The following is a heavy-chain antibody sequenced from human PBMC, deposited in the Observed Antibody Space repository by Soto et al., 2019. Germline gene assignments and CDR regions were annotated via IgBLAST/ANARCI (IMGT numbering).Heavy chain of an antibody. Sequence: QVELVESGGGLVKPGGSLRLSCAASGLSFSDYYMSWIRQAPGKGLEWIAYITSSSSTIYYADSVKGRFTISRNDAKNSLYRQLGSRRAEDTAVYSCATVFRPSHVNAWGQGTLVTVSS. CDR2: ITSSSSTI. D-gene: IGHD3-10*02. J-gene: IGHJ5*02. V-gene: IGHV3-11*01. CDR1: GLSFSDYY. CDR3: ATVFRPSHVNA.